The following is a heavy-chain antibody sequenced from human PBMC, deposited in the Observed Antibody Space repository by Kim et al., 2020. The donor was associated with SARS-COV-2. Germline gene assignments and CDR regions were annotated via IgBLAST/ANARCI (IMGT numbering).Heavy chain of an antibody. J-gene: IGHJ4*02. D-gene: IGHD6-13*01. V-gene: IGHV4-39*01. Sequence: GRTHYTPSRRSRVTISVDTSKNQFSRKLSSVTAAETAVYYCARGAAAGGLWGQGTLVTVSS. CDR2: GRT. CDR3: ARGAAAGGL.